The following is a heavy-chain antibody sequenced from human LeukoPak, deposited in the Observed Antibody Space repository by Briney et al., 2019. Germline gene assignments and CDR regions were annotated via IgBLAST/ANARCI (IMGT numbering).Heavy chain of an antibody. J-gene: IGHJ6*02. CDR2: IYSGGST. D-gene: IGHD3-3*01. V-gene: IGHV3-66*01. CDR3: ARDIKGVDYYYYGMDV. Sequence: GGSLRLSCAASGFTVSSNYMSWVRQTPGKGLEWVSVIYSGGSTYYADSVKGRFTISRDNSKNTLYLQMNSLRAEDTAVYYCARDIKGVDYYYYGMDVWGQGTSVTVSS. CDR1: GFTVSSNY.